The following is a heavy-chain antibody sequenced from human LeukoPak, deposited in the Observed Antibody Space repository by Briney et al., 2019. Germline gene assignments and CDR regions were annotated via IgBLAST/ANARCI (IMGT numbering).Heavy chain of an antibody. CDR3: TRVNWNDNFFDY. Sequence: PGGSLRLSCTASGFTFGDYAMSWFRQAPGKGLEWVGFIRSKAYGGTTEYAASVKGRFTISRDDSKSIAYPQMNSLKTEDTAVYYCTRVNWNDNFFDYWGQGTLVTVSS. CDR2: IRSKAYGGTT. V-gene: IGHV3-49*03. CDR1: GFTFGDYA. J-gene: IGHJ4*02. D-gene: IGHD1-1*01.